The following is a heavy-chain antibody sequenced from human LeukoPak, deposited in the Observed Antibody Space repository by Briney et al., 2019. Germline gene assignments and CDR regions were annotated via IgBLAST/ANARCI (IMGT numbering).Heavy chain of an antibody. V-gene: IGHV1-69*05. Sequence: VKVSCXASGGTFSSYAISWVRPAPRQGLEWMGRIIPIFGTANYAQKFQGRVTITTDESTSTAYMELSSLRSEDTAVYYCARSVYYDSSGYYWGQGTLVTVSS. J-gene: IGHJ4*02. CDR3: ARSVYYDSSGYY. D-gene: IGHD3-22*01. CDR2: IIPIFGTA. CDR1: GGTFSSYA.